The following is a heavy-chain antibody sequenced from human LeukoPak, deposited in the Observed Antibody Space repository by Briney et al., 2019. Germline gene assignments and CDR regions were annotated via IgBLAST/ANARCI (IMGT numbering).Heavy chain of an antibody. J-gene: IGHJ4*02. V-gene: IGHV1-2*02. CDR1: GYTFTGYY. Sequence: ASVKVSCKASGYTFTGYYMHWVRQASGQGLEWMGWINPNSGGTNYAQKFQGRVTMTRDTSISTAYMELSRLRSDDTAVYYCARGVYSYGHLDYWGQGTLVTVSS. CDR3: ARGVYSYGHLDY. D-gene: IGHD5-18*01. CDR2: INPNSGGT.